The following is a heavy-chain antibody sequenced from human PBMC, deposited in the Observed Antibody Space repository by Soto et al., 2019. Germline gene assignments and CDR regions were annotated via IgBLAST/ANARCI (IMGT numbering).Heavy chain of an antibody. CDR3: ARHDVDSSMGFDY. Sequence: QVQLHQSGPGLVRPSQTLSLTCSVSGGSLSGGEYYWSWLRQHAGAGLEWIGYVHRSGTTFYKSSLRNRLSMSIDTSNNRFSLKLTSVTAADTAMYYCARHDVDSSMGFDYWGQGSLVTVSS. D-gene: IGHD5-18*01. CDR2: VHRSGTT. V-gene: IGHV4-31*02. J-gene: IGHJ4*02. CDR1: GGSLSGGEYY.